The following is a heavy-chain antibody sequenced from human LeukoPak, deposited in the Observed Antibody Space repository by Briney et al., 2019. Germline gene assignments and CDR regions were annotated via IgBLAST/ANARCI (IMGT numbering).Heavy chain of an antibody. CDR3: ARGMNYYGSGSYYNWFDP. V-gene: IGHV4-34*01. D-gene: IGHD3-10*01. CDR2: INHSGST. CDR1: GGSLSGYY. Sequence: SETLSLTCAVYGGSLSGYYWSWIRQPPGKGLEWIGEINHSGSTNYNPSLKSRVTISVDTSKNQFSLKLSSVTAADTAVYYCARGMNYYGSGSYYNWFDPWGQGTLVTVSS. J-gene: IGHJ5*02.